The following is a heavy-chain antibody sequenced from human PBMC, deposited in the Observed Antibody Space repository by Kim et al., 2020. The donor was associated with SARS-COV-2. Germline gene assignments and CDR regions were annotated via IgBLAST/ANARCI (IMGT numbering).Heavy chain of an antibody. Sequence: GGSLRLSCAASGFTFSSYGMHWVRQAPGKGLEWVAVISYDGSNKYYADSVKGRFTISRDNSKNTLYLQMNSLRAEDTAVYYCAKDPTGAHFGVVIDASGYWGQGTLVTVSS. D-gene: IGHD3-3*01. CDR2: ISYDGSNK. J-gene: IGHJ4*02. CDR1: GFTFSSYG. V-gene: IGHV3-30*18. CDR3: AKDPTGAHFGVVIDASGY.